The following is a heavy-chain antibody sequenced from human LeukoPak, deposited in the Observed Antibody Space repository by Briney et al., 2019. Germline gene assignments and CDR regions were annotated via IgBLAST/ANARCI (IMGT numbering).Heavy chain of an antibody. D-gene: IGHD2-2*01. CDR3: ARVGYCSSTSCLRYGNAFDY. V-gene: IGHV1-2*02. CDR1: GYTFTGYY. J-gene: IGHJ4*02. CDR2: INPNSGGT. Sequence: ASVKVSCKASGYTFTGYYMHWVRQAPGQGLEWMGWINPNSGGTNYAQKFQGRVTMTRDTSISTAYMELSRLRSDDTAVYYCARVGYCSSTSCLRYGNAFDYWGQGTLVTVSS.